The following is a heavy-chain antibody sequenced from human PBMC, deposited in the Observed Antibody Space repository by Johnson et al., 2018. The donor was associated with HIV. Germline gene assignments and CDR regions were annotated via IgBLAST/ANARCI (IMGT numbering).Heavy chain of an antibody. D-gene: IGHD5-24*01. Sequence: QVQVVESGGGVVQPGRSLRLSCAASGFTFSSYGMHWVRQAPGKGLEWVAVISYDGSNKYYTDSVKGRFTISRDNSKNTMYLQMNSLRAEDTAVYYCAKDIGDGYNRWGGLDIWGQGTMVTVSS. V-gene: IGHV3-30*18. J-gene: IGHJ3*02. CDR1: GFTFSSYG. CDR3: AKDIGDGYNRWGGLDI. CDR2: ISYDGSNK.